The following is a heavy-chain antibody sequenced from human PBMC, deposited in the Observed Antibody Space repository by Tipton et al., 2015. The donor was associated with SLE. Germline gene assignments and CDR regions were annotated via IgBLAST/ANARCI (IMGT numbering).Heavy chain of an antibody. J-gene: IGHJ4*02. CDR3: ARVDTAMVGGDY. CDR1: GYTFTGYY. D-gene: IGHD5-18*01. CDR2: INPSGGST. V-gene: IGHV1-46*01. Sequence: QLVQSGPEVKKPGASVKVSCKASGYTFTGYYMHWVRQAPGQGLEWMGIINPSGGSTSYAQKFQGRVTMTRDTSTSTVYMELSSLRSEDTAVYYCARVDTAMVGGDYWGQGTLVTVSS.